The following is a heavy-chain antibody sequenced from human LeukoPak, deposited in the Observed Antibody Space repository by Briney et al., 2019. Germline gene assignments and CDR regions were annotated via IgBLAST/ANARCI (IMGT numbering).Heavy chain of an antibody. CDR2: IYSSGST. Sequence: SETLSLTCSVSGVSISSGSNYWGWIRQPPGKTLGWIGSIYSSGSTYYTPSLKSRVIILFDTAKNHFSPNLSSVTAADTAVYYCARSDGYGLVGIWGQGTMVTVSS. J-gene: IGHJ3*02. CDR3: ARSDGYGLVGI. V-gene: IGHV4-39*07. D-gene: IGHD3-10*01. CDR1: GVSISSGSNY.